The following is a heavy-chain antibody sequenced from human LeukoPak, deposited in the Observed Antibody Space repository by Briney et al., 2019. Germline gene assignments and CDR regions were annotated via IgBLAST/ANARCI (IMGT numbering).Heavy chain of an antibody. CDR2: INPNSGGT. CDR1: GYTFTGYY. J-gene: IGHJ3*02. V-gene: IGHV1-2*02. CDR3: AREVQSYCGGDCYSGAFDI. D-gene: IGHD2-21*02. Sequence: ASVKVSCKASGYTFTGYYMHWVRQAPGQGLEWMGWINPNSGGTNYVQKFQGRVTMTRDTSISTAYMELSRLRSDDTAVYYCAREVQSYCGGDCYSGAFDIWGQGTMVTVSS.